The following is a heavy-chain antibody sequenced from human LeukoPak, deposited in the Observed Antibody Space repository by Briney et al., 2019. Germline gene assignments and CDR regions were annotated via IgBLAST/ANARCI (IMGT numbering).Heavy chain of an antibody. Sequence: GASVKVSCKGSGYTFTSYYMHWVRQAPGQGLEWMGIINPSGGSTSYAQKFQGRVTMTRDTSTSTVYMELSSLRSEDTAVYYCARDGSTLPDDYWGQGTLVTVSS. CDR1: GYTFTSYY. CDR3: ARDGSTLPDDY. V-gene: IGHV1-46*01. CDR2: INPSGGST. J-gene: IGHJ4*02. D-gene: IGHD6-13*01.